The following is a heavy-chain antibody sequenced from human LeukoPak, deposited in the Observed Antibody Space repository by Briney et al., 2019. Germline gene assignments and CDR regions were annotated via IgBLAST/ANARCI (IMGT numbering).Heavy chain of an antibody. CDR3: AREDDYCSSTTCPLDY. CDR2: IYYSGST. Sequence: SETLSLTCTVSGGSISSYYWSWIRQPPGKGLEWIGYIYYSGSTNYNPSLKSRVTISVDTSRNQVSLRLTSVTAADTAVYYCAREDDYCSSTTCPLDYWGQGTLVTASS. CDR1: GGSISSYY. V-gene: IGHV4-59*01. J-gene: IGHJ4*02. D-gene: IGHD2-2*01.